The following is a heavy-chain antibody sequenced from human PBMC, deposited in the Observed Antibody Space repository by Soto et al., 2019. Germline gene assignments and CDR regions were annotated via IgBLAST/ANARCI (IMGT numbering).Heavy chain of an antibody. CDR3: ARQAYCGGDCYSEIDY. CDR2: IYPGDSDT. V-gene: IGHV5-51*01. Sequence: GESLKISCKGSGYSFTSYWIGWVRQMPGKGLEWMGIIYPGDSDTRYSPSFQGQVTISADKSISTAYLQWSSLKASDTAMYYCARQAYCGGDCYSEIDYWGQGTLVTVSS. D-gene: IGHD2-21*02. CDR1: GYSFTSYW. J-gene: IGHJ4*02.